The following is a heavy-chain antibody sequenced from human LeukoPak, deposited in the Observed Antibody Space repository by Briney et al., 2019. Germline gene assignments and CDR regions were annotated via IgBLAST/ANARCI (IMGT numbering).Heavy chain of an antibody. V-gene: IGHV4-61*02. CDR3: AREGRLGGLAAAGTGWFDP. Sequence: SETLSLTCTVSGGSISSGSYYWSWIRQPAGKGLEWIGRIYTSGSTNYNPSLKSRVTISVDTSKNQFSLKLSSVTAADTAVYYCAREGRLGGLAAAGTGWFDPWGQGTLVTVSS. D-gene: IGHD6-13*01. CDR1: GGSISSGSYY. J-gene: IGHJ5*02. CDR2: IYTSGST.